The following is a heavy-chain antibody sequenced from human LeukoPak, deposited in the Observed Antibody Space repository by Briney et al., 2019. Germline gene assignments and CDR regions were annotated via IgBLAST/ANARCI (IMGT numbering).Heavy chain of an antibody. CDR3: ARGGRYGRGWYSGSGPGMDV. V-gene: IGHV1-46*01. D-gene: IGHD6-19*01. CDR2: INPSGGST. J-gene: IGHJ6*02. CDR1: GYTFTSYY. Sequence: ASVKVSCKASGYTFTSYYMHWVRQAPGQGLEWMGIINPSGGSTSYAQKFQGRVTMTRDTSTSTVYMELSSLRSEDTAVYYCARGGRYGRGWYSGSGPGMDVWGQGTTVTVSS.